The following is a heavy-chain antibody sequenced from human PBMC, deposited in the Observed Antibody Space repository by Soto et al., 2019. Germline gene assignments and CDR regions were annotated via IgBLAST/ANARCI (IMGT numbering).Heavy chain of an antibody. J-gene: IGHJ4*02. D-gene: IGHD3-10*01. V-gene: IGHV3-30-3*01. CDR2: ISYDGSNK. CDR3: ARDKRITSGTDFDY. Sequence: QVQLVESGGGVVQPGRSLRLSCAASGFTFSSYAMHWVRQAPGKGLEWVAVISYDGSNKYYADSVKGRFTISRDNSKNTLYLQMNSLRAEDTAVYYCARDKRITSGTDFDYWGQGTLVTVSS. CDR1: GFTFSSYA.